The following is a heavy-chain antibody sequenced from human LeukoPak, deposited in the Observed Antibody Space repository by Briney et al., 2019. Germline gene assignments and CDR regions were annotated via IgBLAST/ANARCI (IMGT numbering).Heavy chain of an antibody. CDR2: IYSGGST. D-gene: IGHD2-15*01. CDR1: GFTVSSNY. V-gene: IGHV3-53*01. CDR3: AKGPSGTPSYNWFDP. Sequence: PGGSLRLSCAASGFTVSSNYMSWVRQAPGKGLEWVSVIYSGGSTYYADSVKGRFTISRDNSKNTLYLQMNSLRAEDTAVYYCAKGPSGTPSYNWFDPWGQGTLVTVSS. J-gene: IGHJ5*02.